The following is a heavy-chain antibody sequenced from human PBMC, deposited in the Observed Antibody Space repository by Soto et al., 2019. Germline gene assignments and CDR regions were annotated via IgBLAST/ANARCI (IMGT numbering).Heavy chain of an antibody. CDR2: IIPIFDSP. V-gene: IGHV1-69*13. CDR1: GGTFSSYA. J-gene: IGHJ4*02. CDR3: ARGVSLISPPPWL. Sequence: SVKVSCKASGGTFSSYAFNWVRQAPGQGLEWMGGIIPIFDSPNYAQKFQGRVTVTADESTSTAFMELRSLRSEDTAVYYCARGVSLISPPPWLWGQGTPVTVSS. D-gene: IGHD2-21*01.